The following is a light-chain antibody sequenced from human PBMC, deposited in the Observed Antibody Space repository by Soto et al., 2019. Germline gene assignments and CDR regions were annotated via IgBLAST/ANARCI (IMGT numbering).Light chain of an antibody. CDR3: QTWGTGIVV. J-gene: IGLJ2*01. Sequence: QLVLTQSPSASASLGASVNLTCTLSSGHTSDTIAWHQQQPEKGPRYLMKVNSDGSQTKGDGIPDRFSGSSAGAERYLTISRLRSEDEADYYCQTWGTGIVVFGGGTKLTVL. V-gene: IGLV4-69*01. CDR2: VNSDGSQ. CDR1: SGHTSDT.